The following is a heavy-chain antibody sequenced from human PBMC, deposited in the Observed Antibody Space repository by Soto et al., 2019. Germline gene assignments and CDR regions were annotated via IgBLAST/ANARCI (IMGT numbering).Heavy chain of an antibody. CDR3: AKVGPYYYDSSGYSYATGPGSYAFGI. CDR1: RFTFSSYA. V-gene: IGHV3-30*18. J-gene: IGHJ3*02. CDR2: ISYDGRNK. D-gene: IGHD3-22*01. Sequence: SLRLSCPASRFTFSSYAMHWVRQAPSTGLEWVAVISYDGRNKYYADSVQGRFTISRDNSKNTLYMQMNSLRAEDTAVYYCAKVGPYYYDSSGYSYATGPGSYAFGISGQGTM.